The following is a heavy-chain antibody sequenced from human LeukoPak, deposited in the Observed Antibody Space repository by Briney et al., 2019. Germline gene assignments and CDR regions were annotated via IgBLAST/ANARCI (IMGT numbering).Heavy chain of an antibody. J-gene: IGHJ4*02. CDR2: ISSSSSYI. D-gene: IGHD2-15*01. V-gene: IGHV3-21*01. Sequence: PGGSLRLSCSSSGFTFDDYGMNWVRQAPGKGLEWVSSISSSSSYIYYADSVKGRFTISRDNAKNSLYLQMNSLRAEDTAVYYCARDYCSGGSCHGGFDYWGQGTLVAVSS. CDR3: ARDYCSGGSCHGGFDY. CDR1: GFTFDDYG.